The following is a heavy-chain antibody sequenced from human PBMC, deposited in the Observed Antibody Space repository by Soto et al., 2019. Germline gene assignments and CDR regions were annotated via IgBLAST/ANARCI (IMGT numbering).Heavy chain of an antibody. CDR2: INWDADK. J-gene: IGHJ4*02. Sequence: QIKVKESGPTLVEPTEALALTCSFSGFSLTTSPEGVGWLRQPPGKALEWFVVINWDADKHYNPSLKDRSTITKDRSKKEVALTLNEMVPKDTATYVCDHRLGGSGWYQGYFDFWGQGSLVTVS. CDR3: DHRLGGSGWYQGYFDF. CDR1: GFSLTTSPEG. D-gene: IGHD2-15*01. V-gene: IGHV2-5*02.